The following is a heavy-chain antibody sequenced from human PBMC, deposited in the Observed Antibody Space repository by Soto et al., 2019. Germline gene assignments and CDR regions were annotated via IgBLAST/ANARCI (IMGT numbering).Heavy chain of an antibody. CDR2: IYYSGST. V-gene: IGHV4-39*01. Sequence: QLQLQESGPGLVKPSETLSLTCTVSGGSISSSSYYWGWIRQPPGKGLEWIGSIYYSGSTYYNPSLKSRVTISVDTSKDQFSRKLSPVTAAHAAVYYCARHEAPSGWYFDYWGQGTLVTVSS. J-gene: IGHJ4*02. D-gene: IGHD6-19*01. CDR3: ARHEAPSGWYFDY. CDR1: GGSISSSSYY.